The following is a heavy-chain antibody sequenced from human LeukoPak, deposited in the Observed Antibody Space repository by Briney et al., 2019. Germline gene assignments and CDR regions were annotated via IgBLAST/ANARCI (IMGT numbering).Heavy chain of an antibody. CDR2: IKSKTDGGTT. D-gene: IGHD3-22*01. Sequence: PGGSLRLSCAASGSTFSNAWMSWVRQAPGKGLEWVGRIKSKTDGGTTDYAAPVKGRFTISRDDSKNTLYLQMNSLKTEDTAVYYCTTGMIVVAHDAFDIWGQGTMVTVSS. CDR1: GSTFSNAW. V-gene: IGHV3-15*01. J-gene: IGHJ3*02. CDR3: TTGMIVVAHDAFDI.